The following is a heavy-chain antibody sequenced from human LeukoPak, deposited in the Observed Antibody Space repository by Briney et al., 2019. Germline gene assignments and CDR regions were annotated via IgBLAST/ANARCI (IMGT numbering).Heavy chain of an antibody. D-gene: IGHD4-23*01. CDR2: MNPNSGNT. CDR3: ARGRNGRGPITPRANWFDP. V-gene: IGHV1-8*03. CDR1: GYTFTSYD. Sequence: ASVKVSCKASGYTFTSYDINWVRQATGQGLEWMGWMNPNSGNTGYAQKFQGRVTITRNTSISTAYMELSSLRSEDTAVYYCARGRNGRGPITPRANWFDPWGQGTLVTVSS. J-gene: IGHJ5*02.